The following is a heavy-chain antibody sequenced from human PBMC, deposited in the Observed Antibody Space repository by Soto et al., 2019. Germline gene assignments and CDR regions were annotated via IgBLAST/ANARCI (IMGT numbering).Heavy chain of an antibody. J-gene: IGHJ6*02. CDR2: SYYSGSS. CDR3: ARLVPYYYYGMDV. CDR1: GGSISSSSYY. Sequence: SETLSLTCTVSGGSISSSSYYWGWIRQPPGKGLEWIGSSYYSGSSYYNPSLKSRVTISVDTSKNQFSLKLSSVTAADTAVYYCARLVPYYYYGMDVWGQGTTVTVSS. V-gene: IGHV4-39*01. D-gene: IGHD3-10*01.